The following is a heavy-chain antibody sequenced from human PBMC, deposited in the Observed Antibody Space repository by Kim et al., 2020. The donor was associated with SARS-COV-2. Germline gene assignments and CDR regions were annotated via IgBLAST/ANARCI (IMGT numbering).Heavy chain of an antibody. Sequence: SSVKVSCKASGGTFSSYAISWVRQAPGQGLEWMGRIIPILGIANYAQKFQGRVTITADKSTCTAYMELSSLTSEDTAVYYCARDRVEITIFGVVNYYYMDVWGKGTTVTVSS. CDR3: ARDRVEITIFGVVNYYYMDV. D-gene: IGHD3-3*01. J-gene: IGHJ6*03. CDR2: IIPILGIA. V-gene: IGHV1-69*04. CDR1: GGTFSSYA.